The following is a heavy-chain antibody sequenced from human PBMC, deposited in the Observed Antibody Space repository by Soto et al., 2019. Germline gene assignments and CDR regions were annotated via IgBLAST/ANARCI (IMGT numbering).Heavy chain of an antibody. V-gene: IGHV3-11*01. J-gene: IGHJ4*02. CDR3: ARDRYNWKPHTSYFDY. CDR2: ISSSGSTI. CDR1: GFTFSDYY. D-gene: IGHD1-20*01. Sequence: QVQLVESGGGLVKPGGSLRLSCAASGFTFSDYYMSWIRQAPGKGLEWVSYISSSGSTIYYADSVKGRFTISRDNAKNSLYLQTNSLRAEDTAVYYCARDRYNWKPHTSYFDYWGQGTLVTVSS.